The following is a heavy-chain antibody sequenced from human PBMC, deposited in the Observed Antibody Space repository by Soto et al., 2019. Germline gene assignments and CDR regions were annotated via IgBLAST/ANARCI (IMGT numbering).Heavy chain of an antibody. CDR1: GGSISSGGYY. CDR2: IYYSGST. Sequence: SETLSLTCTVSGGSISSGGYYWSWIRQHPGKGLEWIGYIYYSGSTYYNPSLKSRVTISVDTSKNQFSLKLSSVTAADTAVYYCARGLSYDSSGYYPDGYGMDVWGQGTTVTVSS. V-gene: IGHV4-31*03. D-gene: IGHD3-22*01. J-gene: IGHJ6*02. CDR3: ARGLSYDSSGYYPDGYGMDV.